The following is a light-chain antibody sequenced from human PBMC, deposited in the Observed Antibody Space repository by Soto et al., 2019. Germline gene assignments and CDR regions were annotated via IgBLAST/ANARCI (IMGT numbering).Light chain of an antibody. CDR2: GAS. V-gene: IGKV3-15*01. J-gene: IGKJ5*01. Sequence: EILMAHSPDPLCLSPGESARLSCGASKLVGSSMAWYQQKAVQAPRLLIYGASTRATGIPARFSGSGSGTEFTLTISSLQSEDFALYYCQQYNNRSPVTFGQGTRLEIK. CDR3: QQYNNRSPVT. CDR1: KLVGSS.